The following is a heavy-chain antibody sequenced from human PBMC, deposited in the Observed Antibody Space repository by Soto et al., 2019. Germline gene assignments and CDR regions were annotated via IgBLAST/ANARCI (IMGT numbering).Heavy chain of an antibody. J-gene: IGHJ4*02. CDR2: IWYDGSNK. CDR1: GFTFSSYG. V-gene: IGHV3-33*01. CDR3: ARDLYSSPSGLDYFDP. Sequence: PGGSLRLSCAASGFTFSSYGMHWVRQAPGKGLEWVAVIWYDGSNKYYADSVKGRLTISRDNSKNTLYLQMNSLRAEDTVVYYCARDLYSSPSGLDYFDPWGQGTLVTVSS. D-gene: IGHD6-6*01.